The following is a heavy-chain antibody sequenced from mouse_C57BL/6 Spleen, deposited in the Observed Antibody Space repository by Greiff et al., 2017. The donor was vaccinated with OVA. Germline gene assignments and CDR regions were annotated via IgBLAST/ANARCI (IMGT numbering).Heavy chain of an antibody. D-gene: IGHD2-3*01. CDR1: GFNIKDDY. V-gene: IGHV14-4*01. J-gene: IGHJ3*01. CDR3: TAVGYSPFAY. Sequence: EVQLQQSGAELVRPGASVKLSCTASGFNIKDDYMHWVKQRPEQGLEWIGWIDPENGDTEYAPKFQGKATITADTSSNTAYLQLSSLTSEDTSVYYCTAVGYSPFAYWGQGTLVTVSA. CDR2: IDPENGDT.